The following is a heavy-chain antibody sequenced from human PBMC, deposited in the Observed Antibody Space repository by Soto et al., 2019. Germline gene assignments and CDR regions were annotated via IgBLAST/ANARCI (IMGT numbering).Heavy chain of an antibody. CDR2: MNLNVGNT. CDR3: ARVPRGSRYFYYLDV. D-gene: IGHD3-16*01. CDR1: GDTFTGDE. V-gene: IGHV1-8*01. J-gene: IGHJ6*03. Sequence: QVQLVQSGAEVKKPGASVKVSCKASGDTFTGDEITWVRQATGQGLEWMGWMNLNVGNTGYAQTFQGRVSMTENPFKSTAYMELSSLRSEDTAVYYCARVPRGSRYFYYLDVWGKGTTFIVSS.